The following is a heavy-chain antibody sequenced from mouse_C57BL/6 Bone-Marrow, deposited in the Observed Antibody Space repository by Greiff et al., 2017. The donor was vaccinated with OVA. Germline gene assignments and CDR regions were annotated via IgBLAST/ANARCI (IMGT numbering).Heavy chain of an antibody. D-gene: IGHD1-1*01. Sequence: VQLKESGAELVRPGASVKLSCTASGFNIKDDYMHWVKQRPEQGLEWIGWLDPENGDTEYASKFQGKATITADTSSNTAYLQLSSLTSVDTAVYYCTPFLLLRFYFDYWGQGTTLTGSS. V-gene: IGHV14-4*01. CDR3: TPFLLLRFYFDY. J-gene: IGHJ2*01. CDR1: GFNIKDDY. CDR2: LDPENGDT.